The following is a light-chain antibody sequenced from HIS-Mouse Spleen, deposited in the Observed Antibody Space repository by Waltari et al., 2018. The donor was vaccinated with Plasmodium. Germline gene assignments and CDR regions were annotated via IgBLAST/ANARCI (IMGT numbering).Light chain of an antibody. CDR2: KDS. V-gene: IGLV3-25*03. CDR3: QSADSSGTPNWV. J-gene: IGLJ3*02. CDR1: ALPKQY. Sequence: SYELTQPPSVSVSPGQTARITCSGDALPKQYASWYQQKPGQAPVLVIYKDSERPSGIPERFSGSSEGKTVTLTISGVQAEDEADYYCQSADSSGTPNWVFGGGTKLTVL.